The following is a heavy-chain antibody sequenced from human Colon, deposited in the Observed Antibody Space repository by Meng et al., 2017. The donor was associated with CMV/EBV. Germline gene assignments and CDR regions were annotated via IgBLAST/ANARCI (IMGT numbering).Heavy chain of an antibody. J-gene: IGHJ4*02. CDR3: ASGEEQLAHFDY. V-gene: IGHV1-45*01. Sequence: CKASVVTVRHRYVHWVRQAPGQALEWMGWITPVNGNTNYTQKLQDRVTITRDMSMTTAYMELSSLRSDDRAIYFCASGEEQLAHFDYWGQGTLVTVSS. D-gene: IGHD6-13*01. CDR2: ITPVNGNT. CDR1: VVTVRHRY.